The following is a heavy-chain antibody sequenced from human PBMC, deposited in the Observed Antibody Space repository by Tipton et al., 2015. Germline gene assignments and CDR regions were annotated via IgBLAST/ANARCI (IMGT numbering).Heavy chain of an antibody. J-gene: IGHJ5*02. CDR3: ARLFYSTSWYWFDP. Sequence: LRLSCTVSSDSINKYYWSWIRQPPGKELEWIGYIQYSGSTNYNPSLKSRVTISVDTSKNQFSLKLSSVTAADTAVYYCARLFYSTSWYWFDPWGQGTLVTVSS. CDR1: SDSINKYY. V-gene: IGHV4-59*01. D-gene: IGHD6-13*01. CDR2: IQYSGST.